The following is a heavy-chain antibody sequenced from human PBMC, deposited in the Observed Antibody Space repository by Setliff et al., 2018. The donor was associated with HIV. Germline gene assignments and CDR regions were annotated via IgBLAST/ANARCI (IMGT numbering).Heavy chain of an antibody. D-gene: IGHD3-22*01. Sequence: GSLRLPCAGSRFIFSSYGMHWVRQAPGKGPEWVALIWYDGTNKYYADSVKGRFTISRDSSKNKLYLQMNSLRAEDTAVYHCATGYYNDSKRAFDFWGQGTMVTVSS. CDR2: IWYDGTNK. V-gene: IGHV3-33*01. J-gene: IGHJ3*01. CDR3: ATGYYNDSKRAFDF. CDR1: RFIFSSYG.